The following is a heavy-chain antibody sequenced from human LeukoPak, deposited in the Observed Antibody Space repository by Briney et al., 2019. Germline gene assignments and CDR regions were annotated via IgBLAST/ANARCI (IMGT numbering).Heavy chain of an antibody. Sequence: SESLSLTCAVYGGSFSGYYWSWIRQPPGKGLEWIGEINHSGSTNYNPSLKGRVTISGDTSKKQFSLKLSSVTAADTAVYHCATGRVGFDYVWGSYRPRRYYFGYWGQGTLVTVSS. J-gene: IGHJ4*02. CDR2: INHSGST. CDR1: GGSFSGYY. CDR3: ATGRVGFDYVWGSYRPRRYYFGY. V-gene: IGHV4-34*01. D-gene: IGHD3-16*02.